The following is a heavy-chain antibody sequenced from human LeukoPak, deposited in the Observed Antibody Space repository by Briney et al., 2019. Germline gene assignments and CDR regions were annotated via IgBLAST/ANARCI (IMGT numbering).Heavy chain of an antibody. CDR3: AREVGSGYYGMDV. CDR2: ISSSGSTI. Sequence: GGSLRLSCAASGFTFSSYEMNWVRQAPGKGLEWVSYISSSGSTIYYADSVKGRFTISRDNAKNSLYLQMNSLRAEDTAVYYCAREVGSGYYGMDVWGQGTTVTVSS. J-gene: IGHJ6*02. D-gene: IGHD1-26*01. CDR1: GFTFSSYE. V-gene: IGHV3-48*03.